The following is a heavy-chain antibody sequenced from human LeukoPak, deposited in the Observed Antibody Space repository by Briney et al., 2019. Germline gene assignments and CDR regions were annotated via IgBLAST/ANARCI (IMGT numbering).Heavy chain of an antibody. CDR2: LYSGGST. CDR1: GFTVSSNY. V-gene: IGHV3-53*01. CDR3: ARDGMVRGDRFGY. J-gene: IGHJ4*02. Sequence: PGGSLRLSCAASGFTVSSNYMSWVRQAPGKGLEWVSALYSGGSTYYADFVKGRLTISRHNSKHTPYLQMNSRRTAEPAVSYRARDGMVRGDRFGYWGQGTLGTVSS. D-gene: IGHD3-10*01.